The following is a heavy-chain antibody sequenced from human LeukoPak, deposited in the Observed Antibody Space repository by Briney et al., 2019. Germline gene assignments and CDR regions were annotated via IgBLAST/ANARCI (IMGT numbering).Heavy chain of an antibody. J-gene: IGHJ6*04. Sequence: SETLSLTCAVYGGSFSGYYWSWIRQPPGKGLEWIGEINHSGSTNYNPSLKSRVTISVDTSKNQFSRKLSSVTAADTAVYYCAREHSSSWYPIYYYYGMDVWGKGTTVTVSS. CDR1: GGSFSGYY. CDR2: INHSGST. D-gene: IGHD6-13*01. V-gene: IGHV4-34*01. CDR3: AREHSSSWYPIYYYYGMDV.